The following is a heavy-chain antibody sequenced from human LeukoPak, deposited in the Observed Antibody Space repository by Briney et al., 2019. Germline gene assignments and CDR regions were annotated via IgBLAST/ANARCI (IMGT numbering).Heavy chain of an antibody. Sequence: GESLKISCNGSGYHFNNYWIGLVRQMPGKGLELMGVIYFGDSETRYSTCVEGQVIISADKSINIAYLQWSSLRASETAMYYCARHALWGPFDYWGQGTLVTVSS. V-gene: IGHV5-51*01. J-gene: IGHJ4*02. CDR3: ARHALWGPFDY. CDR1: GYHFNNYW. CDR2: IYFGDSET. D-gene: IGHD5-18*01.